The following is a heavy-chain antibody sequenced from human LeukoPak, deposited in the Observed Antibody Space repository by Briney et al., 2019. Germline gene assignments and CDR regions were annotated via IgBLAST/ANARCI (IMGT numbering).Heavy chain of an antibody. CDR1: GFTFSSYG. J-gene: IGHJ4*02. CDR2: ISSNGVST. CDR3: ARVVNGDYAVDH. Sequence: GGSLRLSCAASGFTFSSYGMHWVRQAPGKGLEYVSAISSNGVSTYYAKSVKGRFTISRDNSKNTLYLQMGSLRTEDMAVYYCARVVNGDYAVDHWGQGTLVTVSS. D-gene: IGHD4-17*01. V-gene: IGHV3-64*01.